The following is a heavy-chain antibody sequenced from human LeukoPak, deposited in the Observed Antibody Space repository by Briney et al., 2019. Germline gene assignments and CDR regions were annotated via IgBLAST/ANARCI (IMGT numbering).Heavy chain of an antibody. CDR2: IYTSGST. V-gene: IGHV4-4*09. Sequence: GSLRLSCAASGFNVSNKYMSWVRQAPGKGLEWIGYIYTSGSTNYNPSLKSRVTISVDTSKNQFSLKLSSVTAADTAVYYCARGGRSGTIPTNYYYYYYMDVWGKGTTVTVSS. J-gene: IGHJ6*03. CDR1: GFNVSNKY. D-gene: IGHD1-7*01. CDR3: ARGGRSGTIPTNYYYYYYMDV.